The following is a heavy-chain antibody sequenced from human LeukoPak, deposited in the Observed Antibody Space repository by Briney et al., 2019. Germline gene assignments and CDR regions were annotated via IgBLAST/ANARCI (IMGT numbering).Heavy chain of an antibody. V-gene: IGHV3-23*01. CDR3: AKENFDWKRIPYFDY. Sequence: PGGSLRLSCAASGFTFSSYAMGWVRQAPGKGLEWVSAISGSGGSTYYADSVKGRFTISRDNSKNTLYLQMNNLRADDTAVYYCAKENFDWKRIPYFDYWGQGTLATVSS. J-gene: IGHJ4*02. D-gene: IGHD3-9*01. CDR2: ISGSGGST. CDR1: GFTFSSYA.